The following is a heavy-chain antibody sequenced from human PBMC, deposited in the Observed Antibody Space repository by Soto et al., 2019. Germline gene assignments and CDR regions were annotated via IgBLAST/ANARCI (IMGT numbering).Heavy chain of an antibody. Sequence: QVQRVESGGGVVQPGRSLRLSCAASGFTFSSYGMHWVRQAPGKGLEWVAVIWFDGSNKFYADSVKGRFTISRDNSKNTVSLQMNSLRDQESAAYYCATTGPYWGQGTLVTVSS. J-gene: IGHJ4*01. V-gene: IGHV3-33*01. CDR3: ATTGPY. CDR1: GFTFSSYG. CDR2: IWFDGSNK.